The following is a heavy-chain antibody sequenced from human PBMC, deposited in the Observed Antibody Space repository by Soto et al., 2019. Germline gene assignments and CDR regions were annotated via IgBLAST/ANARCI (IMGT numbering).Heavy chain of an antibody. CDR2: INPKTAAT. Sequence: SLKLPCKPSVYSFSDYIIQGVRQAPGQGLEWVAWINPKTAATNYAKKFQGRVSLTWDTSSTTAYMELTRLRPDDTAVYYCARIKWGLNYYNGMDVWGQGTTVNVAS. V-gene: IGHV1-2*02. J-gene: IGHJ6*02. CDR3: ARIKWGLNYYNGMDV. CDR1: VYSFSDYI. D-gene: IGHD1-26*01.